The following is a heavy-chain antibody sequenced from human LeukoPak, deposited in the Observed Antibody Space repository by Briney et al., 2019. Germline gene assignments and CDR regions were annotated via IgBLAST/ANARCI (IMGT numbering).Heavy chain of an antibody. V-gene: IGHV7-4-1*02. J-gene: IGHJ3*02. Sequence: ASVKVSCKASGYTFTGYYMHWVRQAPGQGLEWMGWINTNNGNPTYAQGLTGRFVFSLDTSVSTAYLQISSLKAEDTAVYYCARSYDRGRGAFDIWGQGTMVTVSS. CDR2: INTNNGNP. CDR3: ARSYDRGRGAFDI. D-gene: IGHD3-22*01. CDR1: GYTFTGYY.